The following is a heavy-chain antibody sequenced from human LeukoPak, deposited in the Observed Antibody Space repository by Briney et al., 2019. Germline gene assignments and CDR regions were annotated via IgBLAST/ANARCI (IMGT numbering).Heavy chain of an antibody. V-gene: IGHV3-48*03. D-gene: IGHD6-13*01. Sequence: GGSLRLSCAASGFTFSSYEMNWVRQAPGKGLEWVSHISSSGTTIYYADSVKGRFTISRDDSKSTLYLQMNSLRAEDTAVYYCAKDLRYSSSWVDYWGQGTLVTVSS. CDR1: GFTFSSYE. CDR3: AKDLRYSSSWVDY. J-gene: IGHJ4*02. CDR2: ISSSGTTI.